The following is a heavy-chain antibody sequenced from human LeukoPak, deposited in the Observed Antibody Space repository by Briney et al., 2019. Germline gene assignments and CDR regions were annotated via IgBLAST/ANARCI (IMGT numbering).Heavy chain of an antibody. CDR3: ARSEIGNWNYDYYYMDV. CDR2: IYSGGST. CDR1: GFTVSINY. V-gene: IGHV3-53*01. J-gene: IGHJ6*03. D-gene: IGHD1-1*01. Sequence: PGGSLRLSCAASGFTVSINYVSWVRQAPGKGLEWGSVIYSGGSTYDADSVKGRFHISRDNSKTTLSCQMNSLRAADTAVYYCARSEIGNWNYDYYYMDVWGKGTTVTVSS.